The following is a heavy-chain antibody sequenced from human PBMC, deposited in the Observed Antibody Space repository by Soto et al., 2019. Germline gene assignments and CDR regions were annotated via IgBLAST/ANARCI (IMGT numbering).Heavy chain of an antibody. CDR3: ARAWGYCSGGSCYSLDY. D-gene: IGHD2-15*01. CDR1: GGSISSGDYY. CDR2: IYYSGST. V-gene: IGHV4-30-4*01. J-gene: IGHJ4*02. Sequence: QVQLQESGPGLVKPSQTLSLTCTVSGGSISSGDYYWSWIRQPPGKGLEWIGYIYYSGSTYYNPSLKSRVTISVDPSKNQFSLKLSSVTAADTAVYYCARAWGYCSGGSCYSLDYWGQGTLVTVSS.